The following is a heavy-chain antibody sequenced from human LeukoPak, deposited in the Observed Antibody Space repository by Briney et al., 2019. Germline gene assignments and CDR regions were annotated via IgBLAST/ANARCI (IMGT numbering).Heavy chain of an antibody. CDR3: ASNVRAGGGMDV. Sequence: GGTLRLSCAASGFTFSSYNMYWVRHAPGEGLEWVSYISGSSSSIYYADSVKDRFAISRDSAKNSLYLQMNSLRDEDTAVYYCASNVRAGGGMDVWGQGTTVTVSS. D-gene: IGHD1-26*01. CDR1: GFTFSSYN. CDR2: ISGSSSSI. J-gene: IGHJ6*02. V-gene: IGHV3-48*02.